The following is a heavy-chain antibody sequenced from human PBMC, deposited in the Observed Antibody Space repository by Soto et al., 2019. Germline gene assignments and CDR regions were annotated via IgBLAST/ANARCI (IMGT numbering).Heavy chain of an antibody. J-gene: IGHJ4*02. CDR3: VRDSGAKLSSS. D-gene: IGHD6-13*01. V-gene: IGHV1-69*13. CDR2: IVPIYRTA. Sequence: ASVKVSCKAAGGTFSSYRINLVRQAPGQGLEWVGGIVPIYRTADYAQKFQGRVTITADESARTSYMELRSLKSQDTAVYYCVRDSGAKLSSSWGQGTLVTSPQ. CDR1: GGTFSSYR.